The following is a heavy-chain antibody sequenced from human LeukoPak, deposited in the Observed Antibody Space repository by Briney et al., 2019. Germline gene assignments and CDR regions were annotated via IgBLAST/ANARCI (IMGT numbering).Heavy chain of an antibody. V-gene: IGHV3-23*01. CDR2: ISGSGGST. CDR3: AKGIVVVAATRSDYFDY. D-gene: IGHD2-15*01. CDR1: GFTFSSYA. J-gene: IGHJ4*02. Sequence: PGGSLRLSCAASGFTFSSYAMSWVRQAPGKGLEWVSAISGSGGSTYYADSVKGRFTISRDNSKNTLYLQMNSLRAEDTAVYYCAKGIVVVAATRSDYFDYWGQGTLVTVSS.